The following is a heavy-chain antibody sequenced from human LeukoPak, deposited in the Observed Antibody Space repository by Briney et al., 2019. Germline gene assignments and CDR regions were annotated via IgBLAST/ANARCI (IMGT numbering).Heavy chain of an antibody. Sequence: SQTLSLTCTVSGGSISSGGYYWSWIRQHPGKGLEWIGYIYYSGSTYYNPSLKSRVTISVDTSKNQFSLKLSSVTAADTAVYYCARGDSSGYYFLFDYWGQGALVTVSS. CDR2: IYYSGST. V-gene: IGHV4-31*03. CDR3: ARGDSSGYYFLFDY. D-gene: IGHD3-22*01. CDR1: GGSISSGGYY. J-gene: IGHJ4*02.